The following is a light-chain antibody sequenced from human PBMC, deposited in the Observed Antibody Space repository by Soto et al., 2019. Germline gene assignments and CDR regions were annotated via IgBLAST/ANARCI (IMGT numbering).Light chain of an antibody. V-gene: IGLV2-14*01. J-gene: IGLJ1*01. CDR3: SSYTSSSTL. CDR1: SSDVGGYNY. CDR2: AVT. Sequence: QSVLTQPASVSWSPGQLITISCTGTSSDVGGYNYVSWYQQHPGKAPKLMIYAVTDRPSGVSSRFSGSKSGNTASLTISGLQAEDEADYYCSSYTSSSTLFGTGTKV.